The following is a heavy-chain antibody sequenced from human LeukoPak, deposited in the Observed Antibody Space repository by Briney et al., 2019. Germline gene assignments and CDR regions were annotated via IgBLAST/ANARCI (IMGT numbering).Heavy chain of an antibody. J-gene: IGHJ4*02. CDR2: IRYDGSNK. V-gene: IGHV3-30*02. Sequence: GGSLRLSCAASGFTFSSYGMHWVRQAPGKGLEWVAFIRYDGSNKYYADSVKGRFTISRDISKKTLYLQMNSLRAEDTAVYYCARAGFGDFWSGYYLFDYWGQGTLVTVSS. CDR1: GFTFSSYG. CDR3: ARAGFGDFWSGYYLFDY. D-gene: IGHD3-3*01.